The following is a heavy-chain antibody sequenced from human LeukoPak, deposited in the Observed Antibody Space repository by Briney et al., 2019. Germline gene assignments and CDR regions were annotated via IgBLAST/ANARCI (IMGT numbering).Heavy chain of an antibody. J-gene: IGHJ3*02. V-gene: IGHV4-38-2*01. Sequence: SETLSVTSAVSGYSISSGYYWAWIRQPPGKGREWIGGIYESGSTIYNPSLTSRVTISVDTSKHQFSLKLSSVTAADTAVYYCARLGYCSSTSCYTTAFDIWGQGTMVTVSS. CDR3: ARLGYCSSTSCYTTAFDI. CDR2: IYESGST. D-gene: IGHD2-2*02. CDR1: GYSISSGYY.